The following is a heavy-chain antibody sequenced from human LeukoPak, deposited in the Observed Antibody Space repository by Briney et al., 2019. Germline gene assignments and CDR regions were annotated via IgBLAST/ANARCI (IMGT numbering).Heavy chain of an antibody. CDR1: GYTFTSHG. CDR2: ISGYNGNT. V-gene: IGHV1-18*01. CDR3: ARDATLTYSSSWYEGNFQH. Sequence: ASVKVSWKASGYTFTSHGITWVRKAAGQGLEWMGWISGYNGNTNYAQKFQGRVTMTTDTSTSTAYMELRSLTSDDTAVYYCARDATLTYSSSWYEGNFQHWGQGTLVTVSS. D-gene: IGHD6-13*01. J-gene: IGHJ1*01.